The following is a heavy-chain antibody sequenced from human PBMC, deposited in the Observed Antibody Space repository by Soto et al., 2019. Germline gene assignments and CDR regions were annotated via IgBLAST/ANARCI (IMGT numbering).Heavy chain of an antibody. CDR2: INHSGST. Sequence: QVQLQQWGAGLLKPSETLSLTCAVYGGSFSGYYWSWIRQPPGKGLEWIGEINHSGSTNYNPSLKSRVTISVDTSKNQFSLKLSSVTAVDTSVYYCARGRKYSSIWTADYWGQGTLVTVSS. CDR1: GGSFSGYY. J-gene: IGHJ4*02. V-gene: IGHV4-34*01. CDR3: ARGRKYSSIWTADY. D-gene: IGHD6-13*01.